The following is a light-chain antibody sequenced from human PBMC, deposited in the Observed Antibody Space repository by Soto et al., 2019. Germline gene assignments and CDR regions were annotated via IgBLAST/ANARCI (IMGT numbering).Light chain of an antibody. Sequence: EIVLAQSPGTLSLSPGERATLSCRASQSVSSSYLSWYHQKPGQAPRLLIFGASKRATGIPDRFSGSGSGRDFTLTISGLEPEDFAVYYCQQYGSSPLISFGQGTRLEIK. CDR2: GAS. CDR3: QQYGSSPLIS. CDR1: QSVSSSY. V-gene: IGKV3-20*01. J-gene: IGKJ5*01.